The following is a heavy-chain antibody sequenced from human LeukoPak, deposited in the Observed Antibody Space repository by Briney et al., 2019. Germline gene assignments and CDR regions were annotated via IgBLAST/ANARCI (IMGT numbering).Heavy chain of an antibody. D-gene: IGHD3-10*01. CDR3: ARVYADYYGSGSYYDY. CDR1: GGSISSGGYY. J-gene: IGHJ4*02. CDR2: IYYSGST. Sequence: SETLSLTCTVSGGSISSGGYYWSWIRQHPGKGLEWIGYIYYSGSTYYNPSLKSRVTISVDMSKNQFSLKLSSVTAADTAVHYCARVYADYYGSGSYYDYWGQGTLVTVSS. V-gene: IGHV4-31*03.